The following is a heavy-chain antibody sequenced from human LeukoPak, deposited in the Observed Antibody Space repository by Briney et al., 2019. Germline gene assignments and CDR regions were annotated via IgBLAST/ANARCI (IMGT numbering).Heavy chain of an antibody. CDR3: ATRQWLEDY. CDR2: IYYSGST. V-gene: IGHV4-59*12. CDR1: GGSISSYY. Sequence: SETLSLTCTVSGGSISSYYWSWIRQPPGKGLEWIGYIYYSGSTNYNPSLKSRVTISVDTSKNQFSLKLSSVTAADTAVYYCATRQWLEDYWGQGTLVTVSS. J-gene: IGHJ4*02. D-gene: IGHD6-19*01.